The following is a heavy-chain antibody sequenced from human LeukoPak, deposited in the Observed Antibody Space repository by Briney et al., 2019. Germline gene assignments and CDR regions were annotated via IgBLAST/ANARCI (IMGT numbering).Heavy chain of an antibody. CDR3: AREGCSSTSCYPPYYFDY. V-gene: IGHV4-31*03. CDR1: GGFISSGGYY. CDR2: IYYSGST. J-gene: IGHJ4*02. D-gene: IGHD2-2*01. Sequence: TSETLSLTCTVSGGFISSGGYYWSWIRQHPGKGLEWIGYIYYSGSTYYNPSLKSRVTISVDTSKNQFSLKLSSVTAADTAVYYCAREGCSSTSCYPPYYFDYWGQGTLVTVSS.